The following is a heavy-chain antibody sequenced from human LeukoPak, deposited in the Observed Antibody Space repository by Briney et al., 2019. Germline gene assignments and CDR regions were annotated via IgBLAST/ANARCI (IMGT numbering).Heavy chain of an antibody. CDR2: IYHSGST. Sequence: SGTLSLTCAVSGGSISSSNWWSWVRQSPGKGLEWIGEIYHSGSTNYNPSLKSRVTISVDKSKNQFSLNLSSVTAADTAVYYCARDGLYATTGTTDAFDIWGQGTMVTVSS. CDR1: GGSISSSNW. D-gene: IGHD1-1*01. CDR3: ARDGLYATTGTTDAFDI. J-gene: IGHJ3*02. V-gene: IGHV4-4*02.